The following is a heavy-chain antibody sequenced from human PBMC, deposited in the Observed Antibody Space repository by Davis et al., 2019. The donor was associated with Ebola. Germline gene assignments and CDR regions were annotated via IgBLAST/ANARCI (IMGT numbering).Heavy chain of an antibody. CDR2: VVVGSGDT. J-gene: IGHJ6*03. V-gene: IGHV1-58*01. Sequence: SVKVSCKASGFTFTRSAVQWVRQARGQRLEWIGWVVVGSGDTNYTHQFQDRVTISRDMSTSTAYMELSSLRSEDTAVYFRAAANLYYYYYMDVWGKGTTVTVSS. CDR3: AAANLYYYYYMDV. CDR1: GFTFTRSA.